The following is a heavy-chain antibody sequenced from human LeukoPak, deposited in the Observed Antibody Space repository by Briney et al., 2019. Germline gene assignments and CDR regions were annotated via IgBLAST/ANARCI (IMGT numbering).Heavy chain of an antibody. CDR2: INPSGGST. CDR1: GYTFTSYY. V-gene: IGHV1-46*01. CDR3: AREYYDYVWGSYRFDY. Sequence: GASVKVSCKASGYTFTSYYMHWVRQAPGQGLEWMGIINPSGGSTSYAQKFQGRVTMTRDTSTSTVYMELSSLRSEDTAVYYCAREYYDYVWGSYRFDYWGQGTLVTVSS. J-gene: IGHJ4*02. D-gene: IGHD3-16*02.